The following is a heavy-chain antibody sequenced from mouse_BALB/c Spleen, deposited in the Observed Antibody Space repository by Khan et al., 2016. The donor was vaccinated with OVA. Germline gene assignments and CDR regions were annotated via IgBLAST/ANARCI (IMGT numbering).Heavy chain of an antibody. CDR2: INTHSGVP. CDR1: GYTFTNAG. Sequence: LVESGPELKKPGETVRISCKASGYTFTNAGMQWVQKMPGKGLKWIGWINTHSGVPKYAEDFKGRFAFSLETSASTVYLQLTNLKNEDTATYFCARGGAAYYRNDGGAMDYWGQGTSVTVSS. D-gene: IGHD2-14*01. J-gene: IGHJ4*01. V-gene: IGHV9-4*02. CDR3: ARGGAAYYRNDGGAMDY.